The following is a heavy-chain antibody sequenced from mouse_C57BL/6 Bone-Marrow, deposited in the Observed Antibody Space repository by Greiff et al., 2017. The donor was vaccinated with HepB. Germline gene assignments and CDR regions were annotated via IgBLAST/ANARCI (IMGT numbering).Heavy chain of an antibody. CDR1: GYTFTSYW. J-gene: IGHJ2*01. V-gene: IGHV1-55*01. CDR2: IYPGSGST. CDR3: ATPPHYYGSSYFDY. Sequence: VKLQESGAELVKPGASVKMSCKASGYTFTSYWITWVKQRPGQGLEWIGDIYPGSGSTNYNEKFKSKATLAVDTSSSTAYMQLSSLTSEDSAVYYCATPPHYYGSSYFDYWGKGTTLTVSS. D-gene: IGHD1-1*01.